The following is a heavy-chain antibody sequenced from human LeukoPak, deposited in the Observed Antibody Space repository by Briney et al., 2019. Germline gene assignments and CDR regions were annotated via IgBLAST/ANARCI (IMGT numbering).Heavy chain of an antibody. CDR2: FDPEDGET. D-gene: IGHD2-2*01. CDR3: ATWDCSSTSCSSDYYYYYMDV. J-gene: IGHJ6*03. V-gene: IGHV1-24*01. CDR1: GYTLTELS. Sequence: GASVTVSCKVSGYTLTELSMHWVRQAPGKGLEWMGGFDPEDGETIYAQKFQGRVTMTEDTSTDTAYMELSSLRSEDTAVYYCATWDCSSTSCSSDYYYYYMDVWGKGTTVTVSS.